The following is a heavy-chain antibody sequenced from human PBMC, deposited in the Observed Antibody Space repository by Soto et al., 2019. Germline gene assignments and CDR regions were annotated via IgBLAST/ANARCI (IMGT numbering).Heavy chain of an antibody. Sequence: EVQLVESGGGLVQPGRSLRLSCAASGFTFDDYAMHWVRQAPGKGLEWVSGISWNSGSIGYADSVKGRFTISRDNAKNSLYLQMNSLSAEDTALYYCAKDIRRWGAARPWYFQHWGQGTLVTVSS. V-gene: IGHV3-9*01. D-gene: IGHD6-6*01. J-gene: IGHJ1*01. CDR3: AKDIRRWGAARPWYFQH. CDR1: GFTFDDYA. CDR2: ISWNSGSI.